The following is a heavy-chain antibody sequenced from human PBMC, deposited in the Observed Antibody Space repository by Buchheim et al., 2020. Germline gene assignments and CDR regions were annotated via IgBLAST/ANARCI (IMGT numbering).Heavy chain of an antibody. Sequence: EVQLLESGGGLVQPGGSLRLSCAASLFTFSSYAMSWVRQAPGKGLEWGSAISGSGGSTYYADSVKGRFTISRDNSKNTLYLQMNSLRAEDTAVYYCAGVVPRLVPAAIGWFDPWGQGTL. V-gene: IGHV3-23*01. D-gene: IGHD2-2*02. CDR1: LFTFSSYA. CDR3: AGVVPRLVPAAIGWFDP. J-gene: IGHJ5*02. CDR2: ISGSGGST.